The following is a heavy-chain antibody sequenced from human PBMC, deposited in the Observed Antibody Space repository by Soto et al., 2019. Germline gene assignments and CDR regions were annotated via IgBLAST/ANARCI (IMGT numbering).Heavy chain of an antibody. CDR3: AKNIAASGYFFDP. J-gene: IGHJ5*02. V-gene: IGHV3-23*01. D-gene: IGHD6-13*01. CDR2: VSAGGVNT. CDR1: GFTFSSYS. Sequence: GGSLRLSCAASGFTFSSYSISWVRQAPGKGLEWVSYVSAGGVNTYYADSVKGRFTIYRDNSKNMVYLQMNSLRADDTAVYYCAKNIAASGYFFDPWGQGTLVTVCS.